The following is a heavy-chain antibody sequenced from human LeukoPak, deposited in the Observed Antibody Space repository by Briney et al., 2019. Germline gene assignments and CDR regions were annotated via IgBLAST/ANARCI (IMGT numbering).Heavy chain of an antibody. V-gene: IGHV3-7*01. J-gene: IGHJ3*02. D-gene: IGHD4/OR15-4a*01. CDR3: ARDLFPWEVVSGAKVAGDAFDI. CDR2: IKLDGSEK. Sequence: PGGSLRLSCAASGFTFSAHWMSWVRQAPGKGLEWVANIKLDGSEKYYVDSVEGRFTISRDNAKNSLYLQMNSLRAEDTAVYYCARDLFPWEVVSGAKVAGDAFDIWGRGTMVTVSS. CDR1: GFTFSAHW.